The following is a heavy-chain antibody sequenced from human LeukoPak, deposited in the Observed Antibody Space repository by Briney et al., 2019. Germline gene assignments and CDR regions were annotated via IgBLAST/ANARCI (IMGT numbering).Heavy chain of an antibody. CDR2: ITSYNVTT. Sequence: WIVWITSYNVTTNYAQTLQGRVTTTTHTSTSTAYMELRSLRSDDTAVYYCARGEGYSPYWGQGTLVTVSS. CDR3: ARGEGYSPY. J-gene: IGHJ4*02. D-gene: IGHD5-18*01. V-gene: IGHV1-18*01.